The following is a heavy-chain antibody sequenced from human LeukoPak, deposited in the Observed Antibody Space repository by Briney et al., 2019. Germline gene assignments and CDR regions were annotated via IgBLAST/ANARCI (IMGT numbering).Heavy chain of an antibody. CDR1: GGSITNINYY. CDR2: IYYSGST. Sequence: PSETLSLTCTVSGGSITNINYYWGWIRQPPGKGLEWIGSIYYSGSTYYNPSLKSRVTISITSNNQFSLKLNSVTAADTAVYYCARGPPPDFDCWGQGTLVTVSS. CDR3: ARGPPPDFDC. V-gene: IGHV4-39*07. J-gene: IGHJ4*02.